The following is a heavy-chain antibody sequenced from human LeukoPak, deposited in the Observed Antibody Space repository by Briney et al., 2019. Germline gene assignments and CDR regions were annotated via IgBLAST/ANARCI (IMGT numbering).Heavy chain of an antibody. CDR3: AKVIRGGYAMDV. V-gene: IGHV3-48*02. Sequence: GVSQNLSCDASGFTFTSFGMNWVRQAPGKGPEWVSYIRDSSRLTYYADSVKGRFTISRDNAKNSQALQLNSLRDEDTAVYFCAKVIRGGYAMDVLGQGATVPVSS. CDR1: GFTFTSFG. J-gene: IGHJ6*02. CDR2: IRDSSRLT. D-gene: IGHD3-10*01.